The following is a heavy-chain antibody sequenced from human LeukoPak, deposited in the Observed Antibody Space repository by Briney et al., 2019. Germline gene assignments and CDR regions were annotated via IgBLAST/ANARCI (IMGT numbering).Heavy chain of an antibody. J-gene: IGHJ4*02. D-gene: IGHD3-3*01. V-gene: IGHV3-30*18. CDR3: AKESNYDFWSGYYSPFDY. CDR2: ISYDGSNK. Sequence: GRSLRLSCAASGVSFSSYGMHWVRQAPGKGLEWVAVISYDGSNKYYADSVKGRFTISRYNSKNTLYLQMNSLRAEDTAVYYCAKESNYDFWSGYYSPFDYWGQGTLVTVSS. CDR1: GVSFSSYG.